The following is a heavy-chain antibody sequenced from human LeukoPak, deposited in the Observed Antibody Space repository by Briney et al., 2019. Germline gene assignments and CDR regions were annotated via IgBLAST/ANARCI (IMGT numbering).Heavy chain of an antibody. CDR2: IYHSGST. Sequence: SQTLSLTCTVSGGSISSGGYYWSWIRQPPGKGLEWIGYIYHSGSTYYNPSLKSRVTISVDRSKNQFSLKLSSVTAADTAVYYCARMLPGRDFWSGYYDHFDYWGQGTLVTVSS. V-gene: IGHV4-30-2*01. D-gene: IGHD3-3*01. CDR1: GGSISSGGYY. J-gene: IGHJ4*02. CDR3: ARMLPGRDFWSGYYDHFDY.